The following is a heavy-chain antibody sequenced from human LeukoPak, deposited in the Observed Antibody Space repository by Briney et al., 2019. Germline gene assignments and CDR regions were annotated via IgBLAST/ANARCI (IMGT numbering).Heavy chain of an antibody. CDR3: ARDNPHDSSGYCLWY. D-gene: IGHD3-22*01. J-gene: IGHJ4*02. Sequence: GVSVKVSCKASGGTFSSYAISWVRQAPGQGLEWMGRIIPILGIANYAQKFQGRVTITADKSTSTAYMELSSLRSEDTAVYYCARDNPHDSSGYCLWYWGQGTLVTVSS. CDR1: GGTFSSYA. V-gene: IGHV1-69*04. CDR2: IIPILGIA.